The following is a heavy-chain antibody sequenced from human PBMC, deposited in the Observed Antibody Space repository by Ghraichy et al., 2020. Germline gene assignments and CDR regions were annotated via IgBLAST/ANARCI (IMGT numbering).Heavy chain of an antibody. V-gene: IGHV3-74*01. D-gene: IGHD2-2*01. CDR2: INNDGSGT. Sequence: GGSLRLSCEASGFTFTNFSMPWVRQAPGKGLVWVSRINNDGSGTNYADSVKGRFTVSRDNAKNTLYLQMNSLRTEDTAVYYCARDRPGYCSTSSCSDYFDHWGQGTLVTVFS. CDR3: ARDRPGYCSTSSCSDYFDH. CDR1: GFTFTNFS. J-gene: IGHJ4*02.